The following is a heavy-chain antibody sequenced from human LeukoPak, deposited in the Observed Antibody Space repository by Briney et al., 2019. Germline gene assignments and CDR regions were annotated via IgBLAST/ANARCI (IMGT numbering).Heavy chain of an antibody. V-gene: IGHV4-4*07. CDR1: GGSIRNSY. D-gene: IGHD2-15*01. CDR2: IYSSGSA. Sequence: SETLSLTCTVSGGSIRNSYWSWLRQPAGKGLESIGRIYSSGSAGYNPSLKSRVTMSVDTSKNQFSLRLASVTAAGTAVYYCARGAANIYYYYLDVWGNGTTVTVSS. CDR3: ARGAANIYYYYLDV. J-gene: IGHJ6*03.